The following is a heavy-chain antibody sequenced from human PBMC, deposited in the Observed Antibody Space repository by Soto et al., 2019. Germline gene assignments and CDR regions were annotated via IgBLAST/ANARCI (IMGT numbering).Heavy chain of an antibody. CDR1: GFSFRSYA. V-gene: IGHV3-23*01. CDR2: ISGSDGRT. J-gene: IGHJ2*01. D-gene: IGHD4-17*01. CDR3: AKFYDYGDRNYWYFDL. Sequence: PGGSLRLSCAASGFSFRSYAMSWVRQAPGKGLGWVSAISGSDGRTYYADSVKGRFTISRDNSKNTLYLQMNSLRAEDTAVYYCAKFYDYGDRNYWYFDLWGSGTLVTVSS.